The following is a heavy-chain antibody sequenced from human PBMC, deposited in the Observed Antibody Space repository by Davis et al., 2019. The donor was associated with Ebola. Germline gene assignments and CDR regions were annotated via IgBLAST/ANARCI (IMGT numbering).Heavy chain of an antibody. V-gene: IGHV1-2*06. Sequence: AASVKVSCKASGYTFTGYDIHWVRQAPGQGLEWMGRIGPSTGSTNYAQRFQGRVTMTRDTSIRTLYMELNRLKSDDTAIYYCARVNTFCGGDCYSYWGQGTQVTVSS. CDR1: GYTFTGYD. J-gene: IGHJ4*02. CDR2: IGPSTGST. D-gene: IGHD2-21*02. CDR3: ARVNTFCGGDCYSY.